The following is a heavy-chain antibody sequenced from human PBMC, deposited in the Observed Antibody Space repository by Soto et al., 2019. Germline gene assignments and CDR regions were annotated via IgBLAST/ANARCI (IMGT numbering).Heavy chain of an antibody. V-gene: IGHV5-51*01. CDR2: IYPGDTDT. J-gene: IGHJ6*02. D-gene: IGHD3-16*02. CDR3: ERQFNMGRGVITPYYYYGMDA. CDR1: GYIFTSYW. Sequence: EESLKISCKGSGYIFTSYWIGWVRQMPGKGLEWMGIIYPGDTDTRYSPSFQGQVTISADKSISTAYLQWSSLKDSDTAMYYCERQFNMGRGVITPYYYYGMDAWGQGTTVTVS.